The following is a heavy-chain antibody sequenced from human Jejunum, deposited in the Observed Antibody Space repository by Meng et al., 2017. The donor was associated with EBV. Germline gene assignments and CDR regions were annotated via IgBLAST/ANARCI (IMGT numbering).Heavy chain of an antibody. CDR2: ISGSGRTT. V-gene: IGHV3-23*01. CDR3: AKEVNDYGDYRTWFDP. D-gene: IGHD4-17*01. Sequence: EVQLLESGGGLVQPGGSLRLSCAASGFTFSSYGMTWVRQAPGKGLEWVSIISGSGRTTQYADSVKGRFTISRDNSKSTLYLQMNSLRAEDTAVYYCAKEVNDYGDYRTWFDPWGQGTLVTVSS. CDR1: GFTFSSYG. J-gene: IGHJ5*02.